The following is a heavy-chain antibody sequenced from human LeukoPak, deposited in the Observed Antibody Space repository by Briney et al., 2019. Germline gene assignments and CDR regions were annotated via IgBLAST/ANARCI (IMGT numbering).Heavy chain of an antibody. V-gene: IGHV4-38-2*02. CDR2: IYHSGST. CDR1: GYSISSGYY. J-gene: IGHJ4*02. CDR3: ARDYTPYGSGIYYPRPNDY. D-gene: IGHD3-10*01. Sequence: SETLSLTCTVSGYSISSGYYWGWIRQPPGKGLEWIGSIYHSGSTYYNPSLKSRVTISVDTSKSQFSLKVRYVTAADTAVYYCARDYTPYGSGIYYPRPNDYWGQGTLVTVSS.